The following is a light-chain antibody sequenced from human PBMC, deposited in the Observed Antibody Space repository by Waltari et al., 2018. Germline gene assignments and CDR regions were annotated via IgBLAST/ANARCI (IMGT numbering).Light chain of an antibody. CDR2: WGS. CDR1: QNGSYSSDRRRC. Sequence: DIVMTQSPDSLAVSLGERATINCKASQNGSYSSDRRRCIVWYQQNTGQSPKLLIYWGSVRESGVPDRFSGSGSGADFSLTISGLQAEDVAVYYCQQFYTIPPTFGPGTRVDLK. J-gene: IGKJ1*01. V-gene: IGKV4-1*01. CDR3: QQFYTIPPT.